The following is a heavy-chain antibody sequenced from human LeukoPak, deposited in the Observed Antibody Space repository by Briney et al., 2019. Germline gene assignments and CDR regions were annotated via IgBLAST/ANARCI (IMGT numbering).Heavy chain of an antibody. Sequence: GASVKVSCKASGYTFTSYGISWVRQAPAQGLEWMGWISAYNGNTNYAQKLQGRVTMTTDTSTSTAYMELRSLRSDDTAVYYCARDLGYSSSWYNWFDPWGQGTLVTVSS. J-gene: IGHJ5*02. CDR1: GYTFTSYG. CDR2: ISAYNGNT. D-gene: IGHD6-13*01. V-gene: IGHV1-18*01. CDR3: ARDLGYSSSWYNWFDP.